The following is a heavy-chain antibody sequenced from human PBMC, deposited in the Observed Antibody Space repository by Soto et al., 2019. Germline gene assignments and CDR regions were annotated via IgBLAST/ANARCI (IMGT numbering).Heavy chain of an antibody. Sequence: PGGSVRLSCAASGFTFSSYAMSWVRQAPGKGLEWVSAISGSGGSTYYADSVKGRFTISRDNAKNSVSLQMNSLRAEDTAVYYCAREYTAWPLAYGLDVWGQGTTVTVSS. D-gene: IGHD2-2*02. CDR2: ISGSGGST. CDR3: AREYTAWPLAYGLDV. V-gene: IGHV3-23*01. CDR1: GFTFSSYA. J-gene: IGHJ6*02.